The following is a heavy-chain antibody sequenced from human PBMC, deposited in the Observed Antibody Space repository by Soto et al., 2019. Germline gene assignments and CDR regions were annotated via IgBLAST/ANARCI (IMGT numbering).Heavy chain of an antibody. V-gene: IGHV3-21*01. CDR1: GFTFSSYS. CDR2: ISSSSSYI. J-gene: IGHJ5*02. CDR3: ARPLMPTTVGATNWFDP. D-gene: IGHD4-4*01. Sequence: EVQLVESGGGLVKPGGSLRLSCAASGFTFSSYSMNWVRQDPGKGLEWVSSISSSSSYIYYADSVKGRFTISRDNAKNSLYLQMNSLRAEDTAVYYCARPLMPTTVGATNWFDPWGQGTLVTVSS.